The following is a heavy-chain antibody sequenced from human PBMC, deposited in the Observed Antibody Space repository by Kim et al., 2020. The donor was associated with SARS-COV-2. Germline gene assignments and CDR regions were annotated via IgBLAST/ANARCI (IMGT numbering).Heavy chain of an antibody. CDR3: ARAYYYGSGSPFDP. V-gene: IGHV3-13*01. Sequence: PGSVKGRFTISRENAKNSLYLQMNSLRAGDTAVYYCARAYYYGSGSPFDPWGQGTLVTVSS. D-gene: IGHD3-10*01. J-gene: IGHJ5*02.